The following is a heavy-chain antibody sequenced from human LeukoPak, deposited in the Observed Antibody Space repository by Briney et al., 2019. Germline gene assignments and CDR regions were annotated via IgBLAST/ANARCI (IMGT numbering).Heavy chain of an antibody. Sequence: GGSLRLSCAASRFTFSSYGMHWVRQAPGKGLEWVAVISYDGSNKYYADSVKGRFTISRDNSKNTLYLQMNSLRAEDTAVYYCIVATNDAFDIWGQGTMVTVSS. CDR1: RFTFSSYG. D-gene: IGHD5-12*01. CDR3: IVATNDAFDI. J-gene: IGHJ3*02. CDR2: ISYDGSNK. V-gene: IGHV3-30*03.